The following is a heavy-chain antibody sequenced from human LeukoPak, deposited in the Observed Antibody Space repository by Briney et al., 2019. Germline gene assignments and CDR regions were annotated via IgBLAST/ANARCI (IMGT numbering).Heavy chain of an antibody. CDR2: IDHSGDT. J-gene: IGHJ4*02. CDR3: ARVSSGQFDY. V-gene: IGHV4-59*01. Sequence: SETLSLSCTVAGETMRNYYWNWIRQPPGKGLEWIGYIDHSGDTIYNYNPSLTSRVIISVDTSKNQFSLKLSSVTAADTAVYYCARVSSGQFDYWGQGTLVTVSS. CDR1: GETMRNYY. D-gene: IGHD6-19*01.